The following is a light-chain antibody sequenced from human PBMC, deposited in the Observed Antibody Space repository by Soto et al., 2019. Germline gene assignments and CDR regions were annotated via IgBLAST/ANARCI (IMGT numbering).Light chain of an antibody. CDR3: KHYNSYSET. Sequence: DIQMTQSPSTLSGSVGDRVTINCRASQTISSWLACYQQKTGKDPKLMIYKASTLKSGVPSSFSGSGSGTEFTLIIRSMQPDDFATYDCKHYNSYSETFGQGTKVDLK. CDR2: KAS. V-gene: IGKV1-5*03. J-gene: IGKJ1*01. CDR1: QTISSW.